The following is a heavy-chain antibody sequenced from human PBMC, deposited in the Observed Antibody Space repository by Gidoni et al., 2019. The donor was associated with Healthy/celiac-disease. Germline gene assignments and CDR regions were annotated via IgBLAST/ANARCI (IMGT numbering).Heavy chain of an antibody. Sequence: EVQLVESGGGLVQPGRSLRLSCTASGFTFGDYAMSWFRQAPGKGLEWVGFIRSKAYGGTTEYAASVKGRFTISRDDSKSIAYLQMNSLKTEDTAVYYCTRGGITMVQWNPAPFDYWGQGTLVTVSS. D-gene: IGHD3-10*01. CDR2: IRSKAYGGTT. J-gene: IGHJ4*02. V-gene: IGHV3-49*03. CDR1: GFTFGDYA. CDR3: TRGGITMVQWNPAPFDY.